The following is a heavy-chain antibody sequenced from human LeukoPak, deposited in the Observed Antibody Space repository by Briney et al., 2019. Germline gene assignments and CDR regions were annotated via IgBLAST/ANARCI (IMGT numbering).Heavy chain of an antibody. J-gene: IGHJ4*02. CDR1: GFTFSNYN. Sequence: GGSLRLSCAAFGFTFSNYNMNWVRQAPGKGLEWVSHITSSSTIYYADSVKGRFTISRDNAKNSLYLQMNSLRAEDTAVYYCARDFGSVGFGGYFDYWGQGTLVTVSS. D-gene: IGHD3-10*01. V-gene: IGHV3-69-1*01. CDR3: ARDFGSVGFGGYFDY. CDR2: ITSSSTI.